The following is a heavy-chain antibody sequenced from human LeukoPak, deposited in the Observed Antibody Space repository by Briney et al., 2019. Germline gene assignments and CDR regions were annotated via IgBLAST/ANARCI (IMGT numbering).Heavy chain of an antibody. CDR1: GFTFTDYW. CDR2: INQAGTGK. CDR3: ARDRRSSAGSDF. D-gene: IGHD6-25*01. J-gene: IGHJ4*02. V-gene: IGHV3-7*01. Sequence: GGSLRLSCSASGFTFTDYWMSWVRQAPGEGLEWVANINQAGTGKYYLDSVKGRFSISRDNTRNSLFLQMHSLTADDTAVYYCARDRRSSAGSDFWGQGTRVTVSS.